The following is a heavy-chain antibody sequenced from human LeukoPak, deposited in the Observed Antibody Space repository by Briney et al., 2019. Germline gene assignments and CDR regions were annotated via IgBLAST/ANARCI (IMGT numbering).Heavy chain of an antibody. CDR3: AKGGGFYFADWFDP. J-gene: IGHJ5*02. Sequence: GGSLELSCAASGFPFDDYAMHWVRPAPGKGLEWVSGISWNSCSIVYADSVKGRFTISRDNAKNSLYLQMNSLRAEDTALYYCAKGGGFYFADWFDPWGQGTLVTVSS. V-gene: IGHV3-9*01. CDR1: GFPFDDYA. D-gene: IGHD3-22*01. CDR2: ISWNSCSI.